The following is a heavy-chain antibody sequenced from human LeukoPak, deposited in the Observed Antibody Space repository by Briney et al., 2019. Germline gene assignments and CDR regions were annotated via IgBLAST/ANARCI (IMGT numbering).Heavy chain of an antibody. Sequence: PGGSLRLSCAASGFTFSSYGMSWVRQAPGKGLEWVANIKEDGSEIHYVDSVKGRFTISRDNAENSLYLQMDSLRAEDTAVYYCARTDSWYSSGCGGYWGQGTLVTVSS. V-gene: IGHV3-7*01. CDR2: IKEDGSEI. D-gene: IGHD6-19*01. CDR1: GFTFSSYG. CDR3: ARTDSWYSSGCGGY. J-gene: IGHJ4*02.